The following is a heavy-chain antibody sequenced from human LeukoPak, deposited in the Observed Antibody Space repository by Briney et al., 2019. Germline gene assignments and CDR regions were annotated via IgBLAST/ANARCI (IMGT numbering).Heavy chain of an antibody. V-gene: IGHV1-8*01. D-gene: IGHD4-17*01. CDR2: MNPNSGNT. CDR1: GYTFTSYD. Sequence: ASVKVSCKASGYTFTSYDINWVRQATGQGLEWMGWMNPNSGNTGYAQKFQGRVTMTRNTSISTAYMELSSLRSEDTAVYYCARVDDYGDYYYHGMDVWGQGTTVTVSS. CDR3: ARVDDYGDYYYHGMDV. J-gene: IGHJ6*02.